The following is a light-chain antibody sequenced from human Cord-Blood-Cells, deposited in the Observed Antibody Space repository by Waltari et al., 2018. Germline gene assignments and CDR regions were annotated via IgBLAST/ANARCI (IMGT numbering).Light chain of an antibody. V-gene: IGKV4-1*01. CDR1: QSVLYSSNNKNY. Sequence: DIVMTQSPDSLAVSLGERATINCKSSQSVLYSSNNKNYLAWYQQKPGKPPKLLIYLASTRESGVPDRFSGSGSGTDFTLNISSLQAEDVAVYYCQQYYSTPYTFGQGTKLEIK. CDR2: LAS. CDR3: QQYYSTPYT. J-gene: IGKJ2*01.